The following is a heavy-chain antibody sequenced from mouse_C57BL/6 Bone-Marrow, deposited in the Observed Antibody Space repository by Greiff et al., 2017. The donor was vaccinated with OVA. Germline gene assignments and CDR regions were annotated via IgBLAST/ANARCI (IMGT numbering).Heavy chain of an antibody. CDR3: TRDGYSFDY. CDR1: GFTFSSHA. J-gene: IGHJ2*01. Sequence: EVKLVESGEGLVKPGGSLKLSCAASGFTFSSHAMSWVRQTPEKRLEWVAYISSGGDYIYYADTVKGRFTISRDNARNTLYLQMSSLKSEDTAMYYCTRDGYSFDYWGQGTTLTVSS. V-gene: IGHV5-9-1*02. CDR2: ISSGGDYI. D-gene: IGHD2-3*01.